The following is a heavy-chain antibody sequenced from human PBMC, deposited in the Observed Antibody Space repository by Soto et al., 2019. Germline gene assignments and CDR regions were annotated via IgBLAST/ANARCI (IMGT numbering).Heavy chain of an antibody. CDR2: IYYSGTT. CDR1: GASISSSNYY. Sequence: SETLSLTCTVSGASISSSNYYWGWIRQPPGKGLEWIGSIYYSGTTYNNPSLKSRVTISVDTSKNQFSLKLSSVTAADTAVYYCARAAPRYCSGGSCYSGREYWGQGTLVTVSS. V-gene: IGHV4-39*01. CDR3: ARAAPRYCSGGSCYSGREY. J-gene: IGHJ4*02. D-gene: IGHD2-15*01.